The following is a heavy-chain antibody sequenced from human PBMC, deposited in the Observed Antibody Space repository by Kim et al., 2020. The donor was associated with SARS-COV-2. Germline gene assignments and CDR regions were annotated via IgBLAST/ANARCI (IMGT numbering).Heavy chain of an antibody. V-gene: IGHV7-4-1*02. Sequence: NPTNDQGFTGRFVFSLDTSVSTAYLQVSSLKAEDTAVYYCARDSTGYFDSWGQGTLVTVSS. CDR2: NP. CDR3: ARDSTGYFDS. D-gene: IGHD2-8*02. J-gene: IGHJ4*02.